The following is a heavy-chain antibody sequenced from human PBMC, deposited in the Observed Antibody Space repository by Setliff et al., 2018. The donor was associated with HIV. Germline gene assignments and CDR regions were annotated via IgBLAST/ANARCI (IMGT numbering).Heavy chain of an antibody. CDR1: GGSISSSSYY. V-gene: IGHV4-39*01. CDR3: ARQGNYYGSQKDY. D-gene: IGHD3-10*01. CDR2: IYYSGST. J-gene: IGHJ4*02. Sequence: ASETLSLTCTVSGGSISSSSYYWGWIRQPPGKGLEWIGSIYYSGSTYYNPSLKSRVTISVDTSKNQFSLKLSSVTAADTAVYYCARQGNYYGSQKDYWGQGTLVTVSS.